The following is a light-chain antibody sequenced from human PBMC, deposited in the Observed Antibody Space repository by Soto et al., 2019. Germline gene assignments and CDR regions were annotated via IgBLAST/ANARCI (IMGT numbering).Light chain of an antibody. CDR3: GAWDHSVSGYV. CDR1: SSNIGNNY. V-gene: IGLV1-51*02. Sequence: QTVLTQPPSVCAAPGQQVTISCSGSSSNIGNNYVSWFQHLPGATPKLLIYENNRRPTGIPDRFSGSKSATSATLGITGLQTGDEADYYCGAWDHSVSGYVFGTGTKLTVL. J-gene: IGLJ1*01. CDR2: ENN.